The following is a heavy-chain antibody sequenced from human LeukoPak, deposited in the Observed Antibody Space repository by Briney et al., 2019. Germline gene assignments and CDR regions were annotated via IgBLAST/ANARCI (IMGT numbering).Heavy chain of an antibody. CDR3: ARDSRVSSGWTDAFDI. CDR1: GFTFSSYA. CDR2: ISYDGSNK. V-gene: IGHV3-30-3*01. J-gene: IGHJ3*02. D-gene: IGHD6-19*01. Sequence: GGSLRLSCAASGFTFSSYAMHWVRQAPGKGLEWVAVISYDGSNKYYADSVKGRFTISRDNAKNSLYLQMNSLRAEDTAVYYCARDSRVSSGWTDAFDIWGQGTMVTVSS.